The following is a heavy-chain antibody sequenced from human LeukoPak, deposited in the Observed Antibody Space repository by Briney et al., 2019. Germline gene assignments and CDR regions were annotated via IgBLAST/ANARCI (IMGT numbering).Heavy chain of an antibody. CDR2: INQDGSEK. J-gene: IGHJ4*02. V-gene: IGHV3-7*05. D-gene: IGHD5-18*01. Sequence: GGSLRLSCAASGFTFSSYWMSWVRQAPGKGLEWVANINQDGSEKYSVDSVKGRFTISRDNTKNSLFLQMNSLRAEDTAVYYCARGYTYSWDRYFDYWGQGTLVTVSS. CDR1: GFTFSSYW. CDR3: ARGYTYSWDRYFDY.